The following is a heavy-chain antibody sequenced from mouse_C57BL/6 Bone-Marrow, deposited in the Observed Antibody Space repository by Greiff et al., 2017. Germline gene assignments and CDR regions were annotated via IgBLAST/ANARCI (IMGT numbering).Heavy chain of an antibody. J-gene: IGHJ4*01. V-gene: IGHV1-72*01. CDR2: IDPNSGGT. D-gene: IGHD2-2*01. CDR1: GYTFTSYW. CDR3: ARGGNDYAYYAMDY. Sequence: QVQLQQPGAELVKPGASVKLSCKASGYTFTSYWMHWVKQRPGRGLEWIGRIDPNSGGTKYNEKFKSKATLTVDKPSSTACMQLSSLTSEDSAVYHWARGGNDYAYYAMDYWGQGSSVTVSS.